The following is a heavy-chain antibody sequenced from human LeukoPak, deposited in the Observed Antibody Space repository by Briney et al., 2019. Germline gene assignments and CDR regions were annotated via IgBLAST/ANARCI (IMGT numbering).Heavy chain of an antibody. J-gene: IGHJ5*02. V-gene: IGHV3-30*03. Sequence: GGSLRVSCAASGFTFNKYAMSWVRQAPGKGLEWVAVISYDGSNKYYADSVKGRFTISRDNSKNTLYLQMNSLRAEDTAVYYCARHHRDYGGNWFDPWGQGTLVTVSS. CDR3: ARHHRDYGGNWFDP. CDR2: ISYDGSNK. D-gene: IGHD4-23*01. CDR1: GFTFNKYA.